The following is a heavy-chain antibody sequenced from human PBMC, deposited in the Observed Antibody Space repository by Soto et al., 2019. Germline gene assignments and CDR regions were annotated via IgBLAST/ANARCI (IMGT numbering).Heavy chain of an antibody. V-gene: IGHV4-61*08. CDR3: ARGEIVLYY. J-gene: IGHJ4*02. CDR1: GGSISSGGYY. Sequence: SETLSLTCTVSGGSISSGGYYWSWIRQPPGKGLEWIGEINHSGSTNYNPSLKSRVTISVDTSKNQFSLKLSSVTAADTAVYYCARGEIVLYYWGQGTLVTVSS. D-gene: IGHD1-26*01. CDR2: INHSGST.